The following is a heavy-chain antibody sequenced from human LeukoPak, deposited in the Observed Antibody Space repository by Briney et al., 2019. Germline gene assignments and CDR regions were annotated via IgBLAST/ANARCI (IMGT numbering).Heavy chain of an antibody. CDR1: GYRFTNYW. V-gene: IGHV5-51*01. CDR2: IYPGDSDT. Sequence: GAALKISCKGSGYRFTNYWIAWVRQMPGKGLEWMGIIYPGDSDTRYSPSFQGQVTISADKSISTAYLQWSSLKASDIAMYYCARAQYGYGDYWGQGTLVTVSS. J-gene: IGHJ4*02. CDR3: ARAQYGYGDY. D-gene: IGHD5-18*01.